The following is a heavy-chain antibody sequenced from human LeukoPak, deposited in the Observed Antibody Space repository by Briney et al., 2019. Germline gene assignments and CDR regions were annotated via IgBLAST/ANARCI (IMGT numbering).Heavy chain of an antibody. Sequence: SETLSLTCAVYGGSFSAYYWSWIRQPPGKGLEWIGEINHSGSTNYNPSLKSRVTISVDTSKNQFSLKLSSVTAADTAVYYCARGGGGSSTSCYLDYWGQGTLVTVSS. V-gene: IGHV4-34*01. CDR1: GGSFSAYY. CDR3: ARGGGGSSTSCYLDY. J-gene: IGHJ4*02. CDR2: INHSGST. D-gene: IGHD2-2*01.